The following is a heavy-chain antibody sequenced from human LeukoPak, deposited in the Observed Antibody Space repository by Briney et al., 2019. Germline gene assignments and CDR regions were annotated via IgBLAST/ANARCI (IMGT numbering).Heavy chain of an antibody. Sequence: ASVKVSCKASGYTFTSYDINWVRQATGQGLEWMGWMNPNSGNTGYAQKFQGRVTITRNTSISTAYMELSSLRSEDTAVYYCARPSTMPLDAFDIWGQGTMVTVSS. D-gene: IGHD2-2*01. CDR1: GYTFTSYD. CDR2: MNPNSGNT. J-gene: IGHJ3*02. CDR3: ARPSTMPLDAFDI. V-gene: IGHV1-8*03.